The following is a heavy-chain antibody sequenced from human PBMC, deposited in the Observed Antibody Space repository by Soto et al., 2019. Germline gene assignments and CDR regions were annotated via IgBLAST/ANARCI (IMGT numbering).Heavy chain of an antibody. CDR3: ATTAGAWWFDP. Sequence: PGGSLRLSCAASGFSFSNYWVHWVRQAPGKGLVWVSRIKSDGSTTNYADSVKGRFTISRDNAKNTVYLQMNSLGVEDTAVYYCATTAGAWWFDPWGHGALVTVS. J-gene: IGHJ5*02. V-gene: IGHV3-74*01. CDR2: IKSDGSTT. D-gene: IGHD6-19*01. CDR1: GFSFSNYW.